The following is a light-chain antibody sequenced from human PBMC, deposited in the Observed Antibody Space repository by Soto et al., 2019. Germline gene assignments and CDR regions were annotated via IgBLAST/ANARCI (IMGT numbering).Light chain of an antibody. CDR2: DAS. CDR3: QHYDHVQVT. J-gene: IGKJ5*01. Sequence: DIQITQSPSSLSASVGDRVTITCQASQNIDSYLNWYQQKPGKAPNLLIYDASSLKTGVPSRFSGSGSGTDFTFTINSLQPEDFATYYCQHYDHVQVTFGQGTRLEIK. CDR1: QNIDSY. V-gene: IGKV1-33*01.